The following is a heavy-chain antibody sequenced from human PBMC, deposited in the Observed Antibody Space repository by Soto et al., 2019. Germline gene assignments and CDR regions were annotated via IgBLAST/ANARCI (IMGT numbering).Heavy chain of an antibody. CDR1: GGSFSGYY. Sequence: QVQLQQWGAGLLKPSETLSLTCAVYGGSFSGYYWSWIRQPPGKGLEWIGEINHSGSTNYNPSLMSRVTISVETSKNQFSLKLSSVTAADTAVYYCARTRRITIFLVVNCFDPWGQGTLVTVSS. CDR3: ARTRRITIFLVVNCFDP. D-gene: IGHD3-3*01. J-gene: IGHJ5*02. CDR2: INHSGST. V-gene: IGHV4-34*01.